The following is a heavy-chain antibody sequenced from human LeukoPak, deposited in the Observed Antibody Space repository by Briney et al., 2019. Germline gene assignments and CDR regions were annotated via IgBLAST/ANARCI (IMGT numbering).Heavy chain of an antibody. CDR2: ISYSGST. J-gene: IGHJ5*02. Sequence: SETLSLTCTVSGGSISPYFWSWIRQPPGKGLEWIGYISYSGSTNYNPSLKSRVTISVDTSKNQFSLQLSSVTAADAAVYYCARDDYRGVTNFDPWGQGTLVTVSS. D-gene: IGHD3-10*01. V-gene: IGHV4-59*01. CDR3: ARDDYRGVTNFDP. CDR1: GGSISPYF.